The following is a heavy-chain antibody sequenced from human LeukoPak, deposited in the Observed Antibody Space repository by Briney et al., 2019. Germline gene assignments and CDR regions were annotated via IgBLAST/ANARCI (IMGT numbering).Heavy chain of an antibody. V-gene: IGHV4-59*01. CDR2: IYYSGST. J-gene: IGHJ3*02. Sequence: SETLSLTCTVSGGSISSYYWSWIWQPPGKGLEWIGYIYYSGSTNYNPSLKSRVTISVDTSKNQFSLKLSSVTAADTAVYYCARSPLWLGELSIWGQGTMVTVSS. D-gene: IGHD3-10*01. CDR1: GGSISSYY. CDR3: ARSPLWLGELSI.